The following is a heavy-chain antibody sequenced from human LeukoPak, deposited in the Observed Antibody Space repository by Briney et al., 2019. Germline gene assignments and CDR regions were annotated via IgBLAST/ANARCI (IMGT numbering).Heavy chain of an antibody. V-gene: IGHV4-59*01. J-gene: IGHJ4*02. D-gene: IGHD3-10*01. CDR3: ARGRGSLTY. CDR1: GGSISLYY. Sequence: SETLPLTCTVSGGSISLYYWSWIRQPPGKGLEWIGYFYDTRSPKYNPSLERRVTISVDMSRNQFSLNLTSVTAADTAVYYCARGRGSLTYWGQGALATVSS. CDR2: FYDTRSP.